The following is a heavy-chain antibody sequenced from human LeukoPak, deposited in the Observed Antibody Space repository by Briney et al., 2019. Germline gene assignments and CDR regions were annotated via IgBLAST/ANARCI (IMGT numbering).Heavy chain of an antibody. CDR3: AKDLDTAMVTSAFDI. CDR1: GFTFSSYG. D-gene: IGHD5-18*01. J-gene: IGHJ3*02. Sequence: PGGSLRLSCAASGFTFSSYGMHWVRQAPGKGLEWGAFIRYDGSSKYYADSVKGRFTISRDNSKNTLYLQMNSLRAEDTAVYYCAKDLDTAMVTSAFDIWGQGTMVTVSS. CDR2: IRYDGSSK. V-gene: IGHV3-30*02.